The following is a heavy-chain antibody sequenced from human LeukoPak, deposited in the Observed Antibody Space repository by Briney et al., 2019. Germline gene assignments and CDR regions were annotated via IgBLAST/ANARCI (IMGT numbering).Heavy chain of an antibody. CDR1: GGSFSGYY. CDR2: INHSGST. J-gene: IGHJ6*03. V-gene: IGHV4-34*01. D-gene: IGHD2-2*02. Sequence: SETLSLTCAVYGGSFSGYYWSWIRQPPGKGLEWIGEINHSGSTNYNPSLKSRVTISVDTSKNQFSLKLSSVTAADTAVYYCASLVYCSSTSCYNYYYYYMDVWGKGTTVTVSS. CDR3: ASLVYCSSTSCYNYYYYYMDV.